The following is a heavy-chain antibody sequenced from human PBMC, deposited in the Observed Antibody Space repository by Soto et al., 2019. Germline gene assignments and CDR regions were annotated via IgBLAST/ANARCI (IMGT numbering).Heavy chain of an antibody. CDR2: ISSSSSYT. V-gene: IGHV3-11*06. CDR1: GFTFSDYY. CDR3: AAYSVSSPSNWFDP. J-gene: IGHJ5*02. D-gene: IGHD2-15*01. Sequence: SLRLSCAASGFTFSDYYMSWILQAPGKGLEWVSYISSSSSYTNHADSVKGRFTISRDNAKNSLYLQMNSLRAEDTAVYYCAAYSVSSPSNWFDPWGQGTLVTVSS.